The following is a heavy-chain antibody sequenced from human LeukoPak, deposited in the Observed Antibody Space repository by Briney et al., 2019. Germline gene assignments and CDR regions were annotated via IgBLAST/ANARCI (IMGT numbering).Heavy chain of an antibody. V-gene: IGHV4-39*07. CDR1: GGSISSSSYY. CDR2: IYYSGST. CDR3: ARDPYSYYYDSSGFDY. D-gene: IGHD3-22*01. Sequence: PSETLSLTRTVSGGSISSSSYYWGWIRQPPGKGLEWIGSIYYSGSTYYNPSLKSRVTISVDTSKNQFSLKLSSVTAADTAVYYCARDPYSYYYDSSGFDYWGQGTLVTVSS. J-gene: IGHJ4*02.